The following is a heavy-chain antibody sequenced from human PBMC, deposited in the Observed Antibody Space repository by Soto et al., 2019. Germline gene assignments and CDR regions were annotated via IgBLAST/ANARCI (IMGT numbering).Heavy chain of an antibody. CDR2: LWNDGYTK. V-gene: IGHV3-33*01. CDR1: GFTLSRNG. D-gene: IGHD4-17*01. CDR3: ARDYGDLGYDS. Sequence: QVQLVQSGGGVVQPGGSLRLSCAASGFTLSRNGMHWVRQAPGKGLEWVAILWNDGYTKYYADSVQGRFAISRDSAKNNLYLQMNSLRVDDTAVYYCARDYGDLGYDSWGQGTLVTVSS. J-gene: IGHJ4*02.